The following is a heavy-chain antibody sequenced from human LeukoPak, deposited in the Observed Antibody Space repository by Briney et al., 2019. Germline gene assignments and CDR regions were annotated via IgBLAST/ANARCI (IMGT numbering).Heavy chain of an antibody. CDR1: GASISSGAYY. CDR3: ARFPPGIAVAGHNDY. Sequence: PSETLSLTCTDSGASISSGAYYWSWVRQPPGKGLEWIGYMYYRGSTNYNPSPKSRVIISVDASKNQFSLKLSSVTSADTAVYYCARFPPGIAVAGHNDYWGQGTLVTVSS. J-gene: IGHJ4*02. D-gene: IGHD6-19*01. V-gene: IGHV4-61*08. CDR2: MYYRGST.